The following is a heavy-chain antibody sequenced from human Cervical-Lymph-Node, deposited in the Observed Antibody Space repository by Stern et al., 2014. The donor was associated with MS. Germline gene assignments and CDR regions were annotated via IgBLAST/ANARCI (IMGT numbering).Heavy chain of an antibody. Sequence: QITLKESGPALVKPPQTLTLTCTFSGFALSTSGMCVSWIRQPPGKALEWLARIDWDDDRYYSPSLKTRLTISKDTSKNQVVLTMTDMDPVDTATYYCARIKFGDYDYGMDVWGQGTTVTVSS. D-gene: IGHD3-16*01. CDR2: IDWDDDR. CDR1: GFALSTSGMC. CDR3: ARIKFGDYDYGMDV. J-gene: IGHJ6*02. V-gene: IGHV2-70*15.